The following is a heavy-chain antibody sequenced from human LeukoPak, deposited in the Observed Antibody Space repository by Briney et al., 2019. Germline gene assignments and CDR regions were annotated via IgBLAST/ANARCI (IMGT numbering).Heavy chain of an antibody. J-gene: IGHJ4*02. CDR1: GGSISGYY. CDR3: ARHGNGWSFDY. Sequence: PSETLSLTCTVSGGSISGYYWSGIWQPPGKELEWIGYISYSGSTNHTPSLKSRVSISVDTSKNQFSLNLNSVTAADTAVFYCARHGNGWSFDYWGQGTLVTVSS. CDR2: ISYSGST. D-gene: IGHD6-19*01. V-gene: IGHV4-59*08.